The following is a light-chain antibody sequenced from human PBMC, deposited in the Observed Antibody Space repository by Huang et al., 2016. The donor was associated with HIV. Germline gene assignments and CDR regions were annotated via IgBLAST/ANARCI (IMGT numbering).Light chain of an antibody. CDR1: QSVTSSY. J-gene: IGKJ4*01. CDR2: GAS. Sequence: PGERATLSCRASQSVTSSYLAWYQQKPGRAPRLLIYGASTRATGIPDRFSGSGSGTDFDLTISRLEPEDFAVYYCQQYGSSRLTFGGGTKVEIK. CDR3: QQYGSSRLT. V-gene: IGKV3-20*01.